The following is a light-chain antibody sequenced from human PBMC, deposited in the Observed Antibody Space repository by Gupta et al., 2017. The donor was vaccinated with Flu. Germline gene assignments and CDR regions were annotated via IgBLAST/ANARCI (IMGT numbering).Light chain of an antibody. V-gene: IGKV1-12*01. CDR1: QGISTW. CDR3: QQGNSIPPFT. Sequence: DIQVTQSPSSVSASVGDRVTITCRASQGISTWLAWYQQKPGKAPKLLIYAASSWQRGVPSRFSGSGYGTDFTLTISSRQPEDSAGYYCQQGNSIPPFTFGPGTKVDIK. CDR2: AAS. J-gene: IGKJ3*01.